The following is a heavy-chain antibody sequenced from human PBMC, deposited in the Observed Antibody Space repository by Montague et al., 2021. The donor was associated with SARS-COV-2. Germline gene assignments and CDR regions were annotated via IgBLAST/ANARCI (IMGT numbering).Heavy chain of an antibody. CDR3: ARALSRLLFVPRYYGLDV. CDR2: ISHSGST. V-gene: IGHV4-34*01. Sequence: SETLSLTCAVYGGSLSGYYWSWIRQPPGEGLEWIAEISHSGSTSYNPSLKSRVTISVDTSKNQYSLKLGSATAADTAVYYCARALSRLLFVPRYYGLDVWGQGTTVTVSS. J-gene: IGHJ6*02. CDR1: GGSLSGYY. D-gene: IGHD2-2*01.